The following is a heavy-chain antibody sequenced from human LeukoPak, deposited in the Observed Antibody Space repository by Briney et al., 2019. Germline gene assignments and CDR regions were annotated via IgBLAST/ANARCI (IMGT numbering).Heavy chain of an antibody. V-gene: IGHV3-30*18. D-gene: IGHD6-19*01. CDR2: ISYDGSNK. J-gene: IGHJ4*02. CDR1: GFTFSSYG. Sequence: GGPLRLSCAASGFTFSSYGMHWVRQAPGKGLEWVAVISYDGSNKYYADSVKGRFTISRDNSKNTLYLQMNSLRAEDTAVYYCAKGIAVASFDYWGQGTLVTVSS. CDR3: AKGIAVASFDY.